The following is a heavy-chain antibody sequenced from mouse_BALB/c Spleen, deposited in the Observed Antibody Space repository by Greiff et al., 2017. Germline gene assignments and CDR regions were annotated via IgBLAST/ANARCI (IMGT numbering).Heavy chain of an antibody. J-gene: IGHJ2*01. CDR3: IYYRYSLDY. CDR2: INPGNSDT. D-gene: IGHD2-14*01. Sequence: EVQLQQSGTVLARPGASVKMSCKASGYTFTSYWMHWVNQGPGQGLEWIGAINPGNSDTTYNQKFKGKAKLTAVTSASTAYMELSSLTNEDSAVYYCIYYRYSLDYWGQGTTLTVSS. CDR1: GYTFTSYW. V-gene: IGHV1-5*01.